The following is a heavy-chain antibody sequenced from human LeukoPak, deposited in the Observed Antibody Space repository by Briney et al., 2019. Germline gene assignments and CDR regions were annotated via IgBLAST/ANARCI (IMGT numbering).Heavy chain of an antibody. D-gene: IGHD6-13*01. V-gene: IGHV4-39*07. CDR3: ASGIAAAGPVDY. CDR2: IYYSGST. Sequence: PSETLSLTCTVSGGSISSSSYYWGWSRQPPGNGLEWIGSIYYSGSTYYNPSLKSRVTISVDTSKNQFSLKLSSVTAADTAVYYCASGIAAAGPVDYWGQGTLVTVSS. CDR1: GGSISSSSYY. J-gene: IGHJ4*02.